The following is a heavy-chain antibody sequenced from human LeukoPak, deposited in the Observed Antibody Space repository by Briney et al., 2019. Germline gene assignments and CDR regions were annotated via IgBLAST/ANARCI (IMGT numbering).Heavy chain of an antibody. CDR1: GFAFSGYS. J-gene: IGHJ4*02. V-gene: IGHV3-7*01. CDR2: MNEYGSEI. D-gene: IGHD2-2*01. CDR3: ARPRGCGSSRCNNFDY. Sequence: GGSLRLSCAVSGFAFSGYSMSWVRQAPGKGLEWVAKMNEYGSEIFYLDSVKGRFTISRDNAKNSLYLQMNSLRAEDTAVYYCARPRGCGSSRCNNFDYWGQGTLVTVSS.